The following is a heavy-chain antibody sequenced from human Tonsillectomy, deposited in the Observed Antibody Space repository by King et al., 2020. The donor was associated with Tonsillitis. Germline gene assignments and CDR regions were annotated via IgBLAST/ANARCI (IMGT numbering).Heavy chain of an antibody. CDR2: ISSSSSTI. CDR1: GFTFSSYS. D-gene: IGHD1-26*01. Sequence: QLVQSGGGLVQPGGSLRLSCAASGFTFSSYSMNWVRQAPGKGLEWVSYISSSSSTIYYADSVKGRFTISRDNAKNSLYLQMNSLRAEDTAVYYCASRNRYSGSLDAFDIWGQGTMVTVSS. J-gene: IGHJ3*02. V-gene: IGHV3-48*01. CDR3: ASRNRYSGSLDAFDI.